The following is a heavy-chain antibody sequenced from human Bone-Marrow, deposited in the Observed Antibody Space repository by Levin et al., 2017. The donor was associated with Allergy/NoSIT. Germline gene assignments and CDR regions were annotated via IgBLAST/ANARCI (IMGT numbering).Heavy chain of an antibody. CDR2: IKQDGSEK. CDR1: GFTFSSYW. V-gene: IGHV3-7*01. CDR3: ATSTPSPGVAVAGREAFDI. J-gene: IGHJ3*02. Sequence: GESLKISCAASGFTFSSYWMSWVRQAPGKGLEWVANIKQDGSEKYYVDSVKGRFTISRDNAKNSLYLQMNSLRAEDTAVYYCATSTPSPGVAVAGREAFDIWGQGTMVTVSS. D-gene: IGHD6-19*01.